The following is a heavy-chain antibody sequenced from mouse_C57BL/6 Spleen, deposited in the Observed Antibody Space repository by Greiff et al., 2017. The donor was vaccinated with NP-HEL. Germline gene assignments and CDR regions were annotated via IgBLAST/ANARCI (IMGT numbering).Heavy chain of an antibody. CDR3: ARGDFTGYFDV. J-gene: IGHJ1*03. V-gene: IGHV1-52*01. Sequence: VQLQESGAELVRPGSSVKLSCKASGYTFTSYWMHWVKQRPIQGLEWIGNIDPSDSEPHYNQKFKDKATLTVDKSSSTAYMQLSSLTSEDSAVYYCARGDFTGYFDVWGTGTTVTVAS. CDR2: IDPSDSEP. CDR1: GYTFTSYW.